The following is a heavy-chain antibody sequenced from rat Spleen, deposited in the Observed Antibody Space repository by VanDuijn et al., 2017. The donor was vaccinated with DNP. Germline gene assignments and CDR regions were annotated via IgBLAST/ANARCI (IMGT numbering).Heavy chain of an antibody. Sequence: EVQLVESGGGLVQPGRSLKLSCAASGFTFSNYGMAWVRQAPKKGLEWVATISTSGSNTYYRDSVKGRFTISRANVKSTLYLQMNSLRSEDMATYYCVRWYNSGYYFDHWGQGVRVTVSS. V-gene: IGHV5S13*01. J-gene: IGHJ2*01. CDR2: ISTSGSNT. D-gene: IGHD4-3*01. CDR3: VRWYNSGYYFDH. CDR1: GFTFSNYG.